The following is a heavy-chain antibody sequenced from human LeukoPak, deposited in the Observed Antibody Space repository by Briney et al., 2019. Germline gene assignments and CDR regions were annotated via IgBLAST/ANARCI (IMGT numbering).Heavy chain of an antibody. CDR2: ISYDGSNK. Sequence: GGSLRLSCAASGFTFNSYGMHWVRQAPGKGLEWVAVISYDGSNKYYADSVKGRFTISRDNSKDTVYLQMNSLRAEDTAVYYCAKHSPWYGHWGQGTLVSVSS. CDR1: GFTFNSYG. D-gene: IGHD6-13*01. J-gene: IGHJ1*01. CDR3: AKHSPWYGH. V-gene: IGHV3-30*18.